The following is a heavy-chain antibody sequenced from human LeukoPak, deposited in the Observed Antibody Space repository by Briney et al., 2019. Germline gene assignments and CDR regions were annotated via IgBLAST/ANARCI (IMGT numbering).Heavy chain of an antibody. CDR1: GFTFSSYA. Sequence: GRSLRLSCAASGFTFSSYAMHWVRQAPGKGLEWVARLVYDARSDYANSVKGRFSISRDDSKNTLFLDMSNLRVEDTALYYCARDLSAAFDFWGQGVLVTVSS. V-gene: IGHV3-33*08. D-gene: IGHD6-19*01. CDR3: ARDLSAAFDF. J-gene: IGHJ4*02. CDR2: LVYDARS.